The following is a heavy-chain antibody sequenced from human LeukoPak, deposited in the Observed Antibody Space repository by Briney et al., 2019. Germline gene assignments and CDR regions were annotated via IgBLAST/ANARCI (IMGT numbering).Heavy chain of an antibody. V-gene: IGHV3-13*04. J-gene: IGHJ4*02. CDR2: IGTAGDT. CDR3: ARAYGDYFDY. D-gene: IGHD4-17*01. CDR1: GFTFSSYD. Sequence: GGSLRLSCAASGFTFSSYDMHWGRQVTGKSLEWVSTIGTAGDTKYPGSVKGRFTISRENAKNSLYLQMNSLRAGDTAVYYCARAYGDYFDYGGQGTRVTVSS.